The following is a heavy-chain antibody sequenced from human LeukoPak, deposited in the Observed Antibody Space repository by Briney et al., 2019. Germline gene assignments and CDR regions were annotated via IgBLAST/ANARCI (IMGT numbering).Heavy chain of an antibody. CDR1: RITLSSYS. CDR3: ARRHGDYLGGFEY. D-gene: IGHD4-17*01. J-gene: IGHJ4*02. V-gene: IGHV3-48*02. Sequence: GGSLRLSCVASRITLSSYSMNWVRQAPGKGLEWVSYISTSSTTIYYAYSVKGRFTISRDNAKNSPYLQMNSLRDEDTAVYYCARRHGDYLGGFEYWGQGTLVTVSS. CDR2: ISTSSTTI.